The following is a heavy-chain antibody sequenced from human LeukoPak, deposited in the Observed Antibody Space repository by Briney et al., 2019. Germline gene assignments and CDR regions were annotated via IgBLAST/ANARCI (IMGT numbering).Heavy chain of an antibody. D-gene: IGHD3-10*01. CDR3: ADFGSGSYIFDY. V-gene: IGHV3-23*01. CDR2: ISSAGDST. J-gene: IGHJ4*02. CDR1: EFTFSTYA. Sequence: GGSLRLSCVASEFTFSTYAMSWVRQAPGKAPEWVSGISSAGDSTFYADSVKGRFTISRDNSKNTLYLQMNYVRVEDTAKYYCADFGSGSYIFDYWGQGTLVTVSS.